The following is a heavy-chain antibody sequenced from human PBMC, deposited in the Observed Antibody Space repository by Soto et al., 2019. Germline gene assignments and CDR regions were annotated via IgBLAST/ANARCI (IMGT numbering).Heavy chain of an antibody. Sequence: QVQLVQSGAEVRKSGYSVKVSCKLSGASFDSYTITWVRQAPGQGLEWMGGIIPIFGTTNYEQKFQGRLTITADGFTSAAYMDMSSLTSEETAVYYCARGPLYDLESGMSWYFDLWGRGTLVTVSS. CDR1: GASFDSYT. D-gene: IGHD1-26*01. CDR3: ARGPLYDLESGMSWYFDL. CDR2: IIPIFGTT. V-gene: IGHV1-69*01. J-gene: IGHJ2*01.